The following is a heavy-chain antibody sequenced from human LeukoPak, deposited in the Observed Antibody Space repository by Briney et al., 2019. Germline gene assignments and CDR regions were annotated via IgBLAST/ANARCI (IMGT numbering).Heavy chain of an antibody. CDR3: ARDIGGINNWFDP. Sequence: SVKVSCKASGGTFSSYAISWVRQAPGQGLEWMGGIIPIFGTANYAQKFQGRVTITTDESTSTAYMELGSLRSEDTAVYYCARDIGGINNWFDPWGQGTLVTVSS. J-gene: IGHJ5*02. V-gene: IGHV1-69*05. CDR1: GGTFSSYA. D-gene: IGHD3-3*01. CDR2: IIPIFGTA.